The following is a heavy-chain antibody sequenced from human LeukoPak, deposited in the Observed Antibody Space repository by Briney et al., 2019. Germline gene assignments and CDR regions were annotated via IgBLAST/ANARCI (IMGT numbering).Heavy chain of an antibody. CDR2: ISGDGGST. V-gene: IGHV3-43*02. CDR1: GFTFDDYA. J-gene: IGHJ1*01. CDR3: AKVRNYYDSSGYSSYFQH. D-gene: IGHD3-22*01. Sequence: GGSLRLSCAASGFTFDDYAMHWVRQVPGKGLEWVSLISGDGGSTYYADSVKGRFTISRDNSKNSLYLQMNSLRTEDTALYYCAKVRNYYDSSGYSSYFQHWGQGTLVTVSS.